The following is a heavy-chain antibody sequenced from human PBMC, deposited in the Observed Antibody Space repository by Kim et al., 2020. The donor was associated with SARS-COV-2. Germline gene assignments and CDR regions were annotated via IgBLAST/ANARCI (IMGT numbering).Heavy chain of an antibody. CDR3: ARDPGGVAARQYYFDY. Sequence: SVKGRFTISRDNSKNTLYLQMNSLRAEDTAVYYCARDPGGVAARQYYFDYWGQGTLVTVSS. J-gene: IGHJ4*02. V-gene: IGHV3-30*07. D-gene: IGHD6-6*01.